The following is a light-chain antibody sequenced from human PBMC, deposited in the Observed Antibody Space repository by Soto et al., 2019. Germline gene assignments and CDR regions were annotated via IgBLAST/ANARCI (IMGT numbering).Light chain of an antibody. Sequence: DIQMTQSPSSLSASVVDRVTITCRASQSISSYLNWYQQKPGKATKLLIYAASSLQSGVPSRFSGSGSGTDFTLTISSLQPEDFATYYCQQSYSTPDTFGQGTKLEIK. CDR1: QSISSY. V-gene: IGKV1-39*01. CDR2: AAS. J-gene: IGKJ2*01. CDR3: QQSYSTPDT.